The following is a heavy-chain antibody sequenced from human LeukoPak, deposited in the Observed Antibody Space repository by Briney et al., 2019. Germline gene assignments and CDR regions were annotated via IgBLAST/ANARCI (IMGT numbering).Heavy chain of an antibody. J-gene: IGHJ4*02. V-gene: IGHV4-59*11. CDR2: IYNSGST. D-gene: IGHD6-13*01. CDR3: ARENSNSWYLDY. Sequence: SETLSLTCTVSCGCIHTHYWSWIRQPPGKGLEWIGYIYNSGSTNYNPSLKSRVTISVDTSKNQFCLKLSSVSAADTAVFYCARENSNSWYLDYWGQGTLVTVSS. CDR1: CGCIHTHY.